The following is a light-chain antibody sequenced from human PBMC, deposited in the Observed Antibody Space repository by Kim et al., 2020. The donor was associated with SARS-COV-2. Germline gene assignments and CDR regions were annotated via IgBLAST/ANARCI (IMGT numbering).Light chain of an antibody. CDR3: QTWGTGIVV. V-gene: IGLV4-69*02. CDR2: LNSDGSH. Sequence: SVKFTCTLSSGHSSYAIAWHKQQPEKGPRYLMKLNSDGSHSKGDGIPDRFSGSSSGAERYLTISSLQSEDEADYYCQTWGTGIVVFGGGTKLTVL. J-gene: IGLJ2*01. CDR1: SGHSSYA.